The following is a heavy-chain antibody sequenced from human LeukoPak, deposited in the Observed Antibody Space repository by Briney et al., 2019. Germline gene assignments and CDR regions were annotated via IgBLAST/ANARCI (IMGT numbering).Heavy chain of an antibody. CDR2: ISGSGGST. Sequence: GGSLRLSCAASGFTFSSYAMSWVRQAPGKGLEWVSAISGSGGSTYYADSVKGRFTISRDNAKNSLYLQMNSLRAEDTAVYYCARARLQWELLGGDFDYWGQGTLVTVSS. CDR1: GFTFSSYA. CDR3: ARARLQWELLGGDFDY. J-gene: IGHJ4*02. D-gene: IGHD1-26*01. V-gene: IGHV3-23*01.